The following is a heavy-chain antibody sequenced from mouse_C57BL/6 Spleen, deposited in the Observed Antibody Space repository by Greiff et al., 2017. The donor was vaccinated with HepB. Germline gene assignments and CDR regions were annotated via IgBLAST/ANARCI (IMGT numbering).Heavy chain of an antibody. D-gene: IGHD2-3*01. CDR1: GFNIKDDY. CDR2: IDPENGDT. J-gene: IGHJ3*01. V-gene: IGHV14-4*01. CDR3: TTRAAGYYSWFAY. Sequence: EVQLQQSGAELVRPGASVKLSCTASGFNIKDDYMHWVKQRPEQGLEWIGWIDPENGDTEYASKFQGKATITADTSSNTAYLQLSSLTSEDTAVYYGTTRAAGYYSWFAYWGQGTLVTVSA.